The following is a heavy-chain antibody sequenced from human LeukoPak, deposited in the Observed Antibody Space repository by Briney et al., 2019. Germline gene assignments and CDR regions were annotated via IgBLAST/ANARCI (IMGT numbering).Heavy chain of an antibody. J-gene: IGHJ4*02. D-gene: IGHD3-22*01. CDR3: ARQYDSSDIWYYFDY. CDR1: GFTFSSYS. CDR2: ISSSSSYI. Sequence: PGGSLRLSCAASGFTFSSYSMNWVRQAPGKGLEWVSSISSSSSYIYYADSVKGRFIISRDNAKNSLYLQMNSLGAEDTAVYYSARQYDSSDIWYYFDYWGQGTLVTVSS. V-gene: IGHV3-21*01.